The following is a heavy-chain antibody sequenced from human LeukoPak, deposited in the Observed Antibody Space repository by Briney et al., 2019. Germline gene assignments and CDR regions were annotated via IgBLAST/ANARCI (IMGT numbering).Heavy chain of an antibody. D-gene: IGHD4-23*01. CDR3: ARDLLRTEVLFDI. Sequence: PSETLSLTCTVSGGSISVHYWSWIRQPPGKGLEWIGHIDNSGSFNYYPPLKSRVTISVDTSKNQFSLKLSSVTAADTAVYFCARDLLRTEVLFDIWGQGTMVTVSS. CDR1: GGSISVHY. V-gene: IGHV4-59*11. J-gene: IGHJ3*02. CDR2: IDNSGSF.